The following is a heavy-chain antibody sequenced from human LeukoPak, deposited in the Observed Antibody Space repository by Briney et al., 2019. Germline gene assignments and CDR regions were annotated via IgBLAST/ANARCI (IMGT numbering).Heavy chain of an antibody. CDR1: GFIFPNYV. CDR2: ISGSGGNT. J-gene: IGHJ4*02. D-gene: IGHD7-27*01. V-gene: IGHV3-23*01. CDR3: ARTTGVPYYFDY. Sequence: GGSLRLSCAASGFIFPNYVMSWVRQAPGKGLEWVSAISGSGGNTYYADSVKGRFTISRDNSKNTLYLQMGSLRAEDMAVYYCARTTGVPYYFDYWGQGTLVTVSS.